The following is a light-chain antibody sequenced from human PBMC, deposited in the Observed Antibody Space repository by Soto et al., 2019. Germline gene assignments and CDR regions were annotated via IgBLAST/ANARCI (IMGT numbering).Light chain of an antibody. Sequence: DIVMTQSPEYLAVSLGERATINCKSSQSLLYSSNNQNYLAWYQQKPGQSPKLLISWASTRNSRVPDRVSGSGSGTDFSLTISSLQDEDVAVYYCQQFYRTPWTFGQGTKVEIK. V-gene: IGKV4-1*01. CDR2: WAS. CDR1: QSLLYSSNNQNY. J-gene: IGKJ1*01. CDR3: QQFYRTPWT.